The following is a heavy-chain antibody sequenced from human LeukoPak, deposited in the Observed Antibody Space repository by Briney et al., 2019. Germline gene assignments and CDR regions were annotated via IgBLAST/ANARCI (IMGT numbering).Heavy chain of an antibody. J-gene: IGHJ4*02. CDR1: GDSISSSHW. CDR2: IYYSGST. Sequence: SETLSLTCAVPGDSISSSHWWSWVRQPPGKGLEWIGYIYYSGSTNYNPSLKSRVTISVDTSKNQFSLKLSSVTAADTAVYYCAREPEDVDTAMAGATYYFDYWGQGTLVTVSS. D-gene: IGHD5-18*01. V-gene: IGHV4-4*02. CDR3: AREPEDVDTAMAGATYYFDY.